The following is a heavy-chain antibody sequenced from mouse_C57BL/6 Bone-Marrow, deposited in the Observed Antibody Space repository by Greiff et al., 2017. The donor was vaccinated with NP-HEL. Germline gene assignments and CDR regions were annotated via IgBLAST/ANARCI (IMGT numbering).Heavy chain of an antibody. D-gene: IGHD2-5*01. V-gene: IGHV5-6*02. Sequence: EVKLVESGGDLVKPGGSLKLSCAASGFTFSSYGMSWVRQTPDKRLEWVATISSGGSYTYYPDSVKGRFTISRDNAKNTLYLQMSSLKSEDTAMYYCARRYSNFGLYAMDYWGQGTSVTVSS. CDR3: ARRYSNFGLYAMDY. J-gene: IGHJ4*01. CDR1: GFTFSSYG. CDR2: ISSGGSYT.